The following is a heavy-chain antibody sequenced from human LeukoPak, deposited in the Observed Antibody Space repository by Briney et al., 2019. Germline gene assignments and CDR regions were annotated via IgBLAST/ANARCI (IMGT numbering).Heavy chain of an antibody. CDR2: IKEDGSEK. Sequence: PGGSLRHSCAASGFTFSDYWMTWVRQAPGKGLEWVATIKEDGSEKYYVDSVKGRFTISRDNAQNSLYLQMNSLIAADTAGDYCSKGSTVGGCWGQRTLVTDPS. CDR1: GFTFSDYW. J-gene: IGHJ4*02. D-gene: IGHD6-19*01. V-gene: IGHV3-7*01. CDR3: SKGSTVGGC.